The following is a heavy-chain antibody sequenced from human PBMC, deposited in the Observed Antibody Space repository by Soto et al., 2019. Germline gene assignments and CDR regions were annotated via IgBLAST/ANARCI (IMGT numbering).Heavy chain of an antibody. D-gene: IGHD3-22*01. J-gene: IGHJ5*02. V-gene: IGHV4-59*01. CDR1: AGSITTSY. CDR3: ASSGIVGREVNTWFDP. CDR2: ISYRGST. Sequence: XATLSLPCTVSAGSITTSYWSWIRQPLGKALEWIGYISYRGSTNYNPSLKSRLTISIDTSKSQISLKLTSMTTADTAVYYCASSGIVGREVNTWFDPWGQGTLVTV.